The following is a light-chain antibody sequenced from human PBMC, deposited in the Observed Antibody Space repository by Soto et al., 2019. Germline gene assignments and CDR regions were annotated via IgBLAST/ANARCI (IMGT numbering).Light chain of an antibody. CDR3: QQSYSVVWT. CDR1: QNINNY. V-gene: IGKV1-39*01. CDR2: GAS. Sequence: DIQMTQSPSSLSASVGDRVTITCRASQNINNYLNWFQQKPGKAPKLLIYGASGLESGVPSRFSGSGSGTDFTLTISSLQPEDSATYYCQQSYSVVWTFGQGTKVEI. J-gene: IGKJ1*01.